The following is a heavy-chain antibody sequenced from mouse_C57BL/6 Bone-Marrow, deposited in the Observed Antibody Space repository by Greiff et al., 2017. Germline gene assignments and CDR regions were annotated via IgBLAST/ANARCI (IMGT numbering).Heavy chain of an antibody. J-gene: IGHJ3*01. D-gene: IGHD1-2*01. CDR3: ARGGIITPWFAY. Sequence: QVQLQQPGAELVRPGTSVKLSCKASGYTFTSYWMHWVQQRPGQGLEWIGVIDPSDSYTNYHQKFKGKATLTVDTSSSTAYMQLSSLTSEDSAVYYCARGGIITPWFAYWGQGTLVTVSA. CDR1: GYTFTSYW. CDR2: IDPSDSYT. V-gene: IGHV1-59*01.